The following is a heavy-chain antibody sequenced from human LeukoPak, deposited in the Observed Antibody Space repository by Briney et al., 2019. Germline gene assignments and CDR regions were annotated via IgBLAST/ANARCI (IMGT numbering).Heavy chain of an antibody. Sequence: GESLKISCEGSGYSFTSYWIGWVRQMPGKGLEWMGIIYPGDSDTRYSPSFQGQVTISADKSISTAYLQWSSLKASDTAMYYCATSPLGYCSSTSCYYYGMDVWGQGTTVTVSS. D-gene: IGHD2-2*01. CDR1: GYSFTSYW. V-gene: IGHV5-51*01. CDR3: ATSPLGYCSSTSCYYYGMDV. J-gene: IGHJ6*02. CDR2: IYPGDSDT.